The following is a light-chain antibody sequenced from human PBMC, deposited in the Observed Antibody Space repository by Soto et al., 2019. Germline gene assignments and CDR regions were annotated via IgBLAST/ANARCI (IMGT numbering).Light chain of an antibody. Sequence: EIVLTQSPGTLSLSPGERATLSCRASQSVARNLLAWFQQRPGQPPRLLIYDAIGRATGIPDRFSGSGSATDFTLTINRLEPEDFAVYYFHQYASSPLTFGQGTKLEIK. J-gene: IGKJ2*01. CDR1: QSVARNL. V-gene: IGKV3-20*01. CDR3: HQYASSPLT. CDR2: DAI.